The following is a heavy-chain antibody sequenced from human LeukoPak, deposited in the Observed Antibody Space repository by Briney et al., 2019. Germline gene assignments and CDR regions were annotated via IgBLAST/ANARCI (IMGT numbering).Heavy chain of an antibody. CDR3: ARDLGLRCSGGTCYSVYYYGMDV. V-gene: IGHV3-7*03. D-gene: IGHD2-15*01. Sequence: GGSLRLSCSASGFSFSNYAMFWVRQAPGKGLEWVANIKQGGSEKYYVDSVEGRFTISRDNAKNSLYLQMNSLRAEDTAVYYCARDLGLRCSGGTCYSVYYYGMDVWGKGTTVTVSS. J-gene: IGHJ6*04. CDR1: GFSFSNYA. CDR2: IKQGGSEK.